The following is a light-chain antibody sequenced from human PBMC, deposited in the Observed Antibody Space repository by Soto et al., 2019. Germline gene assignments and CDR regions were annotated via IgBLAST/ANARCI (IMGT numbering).Light chain of an antibody. Sequence: QSALTQPPSASGSPGQSVTISCTGTSSDVGGYNYVSWYQQHSGKAQKLMIYEVSKRPSGVPDRFSGSKSGNTASLTVSGLQAEDEADYYCSSYAGSNIPWVFGGGTKLTVL. J-gene: IGLJ3*02. CDR1: SSDVGGYNY. V-gene: IGLV2-8*01. CDR2: EVS. CDR3: SSYAGSNIPWV.